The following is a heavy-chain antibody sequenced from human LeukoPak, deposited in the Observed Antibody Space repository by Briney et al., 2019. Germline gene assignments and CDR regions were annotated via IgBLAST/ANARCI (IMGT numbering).Heavy chain of an antibody. D-gene: IGHD3-10*01. CDR1: GYTFTSYD. J-gene: IGHJ3*02. V-gene: IGHV1-8*01. CDR2: MNPNSGNT. CDR3: ARYRKIWFGELIDDAFDI. Sequence: GASVKVSCKASGYTFTSYDINWVRQATGQGLEWMGWMNPNSGNTGYAQKFQGRVTMTRNTSISTAYVELSSLRSEDTAVYYCARYRKIWFGELIDDAFDIWAKGQWSPSLQ.